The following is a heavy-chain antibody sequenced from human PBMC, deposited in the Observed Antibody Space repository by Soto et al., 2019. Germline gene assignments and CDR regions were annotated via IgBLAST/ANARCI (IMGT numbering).Heavy chain of an antibody. CDR1: GFTFSSYA. CDR3: AKGMGFLEWLLYPPGPNYYYYYLDV. D-gene: IGHD3-3*01. Sequence: GGSLRLSCAASGFTFSSYAMSWVRQAPGKGLEWVSAISGSGGSTYYADSVKGRFTISRDNSKNTLYLQMNSLRAEDTAVYYCAKGMGFLEWLLYPPGPNYYYYYLDVWGKGTTVTVSS. V-gene: IGHV3-23*01. J-gene: IGHJ6*03. CDR2: ISGSGGST.